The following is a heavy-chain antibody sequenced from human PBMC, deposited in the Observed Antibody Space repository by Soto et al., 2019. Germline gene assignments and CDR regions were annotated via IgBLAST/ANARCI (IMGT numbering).Heavy chain of an antibody. CDR1: EFTFSNYA. J-gene: IGHJ4*02. CDR2: ISYGGGTA. D-gene: IGHD3-22*01. Sequence: PGGSLRLSCAASEFTFSNYAMSWVRQAPGKGLEWVSAISYGGGTAYYADSVKGRFTISRDNSKNTLNLQMNSLRAEDTAVYYCAKNPGYYYDSTGYHFDYWGQGTLVTVSS. CDR3: AKNPGYYYDSTGYHFDY. V-gene: IGHV3-23*01.